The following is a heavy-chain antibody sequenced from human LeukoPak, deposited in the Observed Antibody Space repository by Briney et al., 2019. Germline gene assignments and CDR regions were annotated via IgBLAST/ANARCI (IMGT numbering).Heavy chain of an antibody. D-gene: IGHD4-17*01. Sequence: GGSLRLSCSASGFDLSPYTMNWVRQAPGKRLEWVASISSSSSYMYYGDLVKGRFTISRDNAKNTLYLQLDSLRAEDTATYYCARRVTTFLSWGQGTLVIVSS. CDR3: ARRVTTFLS. CDR1: GFDLSPYT. V-gene: IGHV3-21*01. J-gene: IGHJ4*02. CDR2: ISSSSSYM.